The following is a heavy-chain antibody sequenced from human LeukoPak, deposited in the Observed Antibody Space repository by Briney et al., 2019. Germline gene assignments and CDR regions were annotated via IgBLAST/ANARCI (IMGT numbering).Heavy chain of an antibody. CDR2: ITSGHST. Sequence: PPGGSLRLSCAASGFTFSNYAMSWVRQAAGKGLEWVSRITSGHSTFYADSVKGRFTISRDNSKNTVYLQMSSLRADDTAVYYCAKDYPECTGSSCSGEAFFDYWGQGTLVTVSS. D-gene: IGHD2-15*01. J-gene: IGHJ4*02. CDR1: GFTFSNYA. V-gene: IGHV3-23*01. CDR3: AKDYPECTGSSCSGEAFFDY.